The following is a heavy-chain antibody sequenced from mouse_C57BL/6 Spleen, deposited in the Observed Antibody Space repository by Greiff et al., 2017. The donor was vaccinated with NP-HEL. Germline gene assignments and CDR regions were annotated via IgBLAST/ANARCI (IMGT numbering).Heavy chain of an antibody. J-gene: IGHJ3*01. D-gene: IGHD1-1*01. CDR3: ARAYGSSRSIAY. CDR2: ISSGSSTI. CDR1: GFTFSDYG. V-gene: IGHV5-17*01. Sequence: EVQLVESGGGLVKPGGSLKLSCAASGFTFSDYGMHWVRQAPEKGLEWVAYISSGSSTIYYADTVKGRFTISRDNANNTLFLQMTSLRSEDTAMYYCARAYGSSRSIAYWGQGTLVTVSA.